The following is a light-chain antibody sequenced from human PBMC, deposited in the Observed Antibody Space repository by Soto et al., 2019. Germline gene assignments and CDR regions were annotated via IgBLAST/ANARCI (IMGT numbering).Light chain of an antibody. J-gene: IGKJ1*01. V-gene: IGKV3D-15*01. CDR2: DAS. CDR3: QQYNNWPWT. Sequence: IVLTQSPVTLSLSPGEIATLSFRASQSVRTYLAWYQVKPGQAPRLLIYDASRRASGVPARFSGSGSGTEFTLTISSLQSEDFAVYYCQQYNNWPWTFGQGTKVDIK. CDR1: QSVRTY.